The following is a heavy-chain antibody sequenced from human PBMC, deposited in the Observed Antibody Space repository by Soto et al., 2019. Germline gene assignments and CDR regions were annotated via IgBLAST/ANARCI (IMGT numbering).Heavy chain of an antibody. CDR1: GYTFTSYG. V-gene: IGHV1-18*01. J-gene: IGHJ6*02. CDR3: ARDRAVADNYYYYGMDV. D-gene: IGHD6-19*01. CDR2: ISAYNGNT. Sequence: ASVKVSCKASGYTFTSYGISWVRQAPGQGLEWMGWISAYNGNTNYAQKLQGRVTMTTDTSTSTAYMELRSMRSDDTAVYYCARDRAVADNYYYYGMDVWGQGTTVTVSS.